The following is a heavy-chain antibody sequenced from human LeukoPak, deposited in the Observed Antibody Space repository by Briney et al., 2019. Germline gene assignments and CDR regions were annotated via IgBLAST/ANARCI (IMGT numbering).Heavy chain of an antibody. J-gene: IGHJ3*02. CDR2: IQPGHSET. V-gene: IGHV5-51*01. D-gene: IGHD1-7*01. CDR3: ARNTPSENENYLDGFDI. CDR1: GYSFTTSW. Sequence: GESLKISCKASGYSFTTSWIGWVRQMPGKGLEWMGIIQPGHSETIYNPSFQGQVTISADRSINTAYLQWSSLKASDTAIYFCARNTPSENENYLDGFDIWGQGTMVTVFS.